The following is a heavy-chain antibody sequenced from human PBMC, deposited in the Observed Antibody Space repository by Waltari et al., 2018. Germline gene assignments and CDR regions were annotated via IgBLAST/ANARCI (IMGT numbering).Heavy chain of an antibody. J-gene: IGHJ3*02. V-gene: IGHV3-21*01. Sequence: EVQLVESGGGLVKPGGSLRLSCAASGFTFSSYSMNWVRQAPGKGREWVSSISSSSSYIYYADSVKGRFTISRDNAKNSLYLQMNSLRAEDTAVYYCARGGAVAGTGAFDIWGQGTMVTVSS. CDR3: ARGGAVAGTGAFDI. CDR2: ISSSSSYI. CDR1: GFTFSSYS. D-gene: IGHD6-19*01.